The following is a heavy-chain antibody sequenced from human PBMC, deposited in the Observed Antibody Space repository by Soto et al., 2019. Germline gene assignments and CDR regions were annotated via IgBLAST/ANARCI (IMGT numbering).Heavy chain of an antibody. V-gene: IGHV3-23*01. CDR2: ISDSGDST. Sequence: GGSLRLSCSGSGFTFSTYNMNWVRQAPGKGLEWVSSISDSGDSTYYADSLKGRFTISRDQSKNTLYLQMNTLRAEDTAVYYCAKGVPGIAVAGTGYFQHWDQGTLVTVSS. CDR1: GFTFSTYN. J-gene: IGHJ1*01. D-gene: IGHD6-19*01. CDR3: AKGVPGIAVAGTGYFQH.